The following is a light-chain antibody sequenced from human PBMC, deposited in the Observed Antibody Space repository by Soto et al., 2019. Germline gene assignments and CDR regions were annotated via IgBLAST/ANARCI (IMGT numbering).Light chain of an antibody. CDR2: GVS. CDR3: QQYNNWPIT. J-gene: IGKJ5*01. Sequence: EIVMTQSPATLSVSPGERATLSCGASQSVSSDLAWYQQRPGQAPRLLIYGVSTRATGIPDRFSGSGSGTEFTLTISSLQSEDFALYYCQQYNNWPITFGQGTRLEIK. V-gene: IGKV3-15*01. CDR1: QSVSSD.